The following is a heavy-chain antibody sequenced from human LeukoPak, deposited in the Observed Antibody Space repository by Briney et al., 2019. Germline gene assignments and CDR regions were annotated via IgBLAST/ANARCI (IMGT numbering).Heavy chain of an antibody. D-gene: IGHD1-7*01. CDR2: ISRNSGTI. CDR1: GFTFDDYA. CDR3: AKDVTGTGAFDI. J-gene: IGHJ3*02. Sequence: PGRSLRLSCAASGFTFDDYAMHWVRQAPGKGLEWVSGISRNSGTIGYADSVKGRFTISRDNAKNSLCLQMHSLRAEDTAFYFCAKDVTGTGAFDIWGQGTMVTVSS. V-gene: IGHV3-9*01.